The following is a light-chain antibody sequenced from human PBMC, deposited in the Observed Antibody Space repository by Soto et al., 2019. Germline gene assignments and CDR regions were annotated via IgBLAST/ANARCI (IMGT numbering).Light chain of an antibody. CDR1: QSVSIY. V-gene: IGKV3-11*01. Sequence: EIVLTQSPATLSLSPGERATLSCRASQSVSIYLAWYQQKPGQSPRLLISDTSTRATGIPGRFSGSGSGTDFTLTASSLEPEDFAVYYCQQRSTWPFTFGPGTRVEFK. CDR3: QQRSTWPFT. CDR2: DTS. J-gene: IGKJ3*01.